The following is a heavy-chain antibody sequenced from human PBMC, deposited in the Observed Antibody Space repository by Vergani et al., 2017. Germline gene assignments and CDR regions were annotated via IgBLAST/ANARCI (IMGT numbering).Heavy chain of an antibody. CDR1: GGSISSYY. V-gene: IGHV4-59*01. Sequence: QVQLQESGPGLVKPSETLSLTCTVSGGSISSYYWSWIRQPPGKGLEWIGYIYYSGSTNYNPSLKSRVTISVDTSKNQFSLKLSSVTAADTAVYYCAGASIAAVKRQIYYYYMDVWGKGTTVTVSS. CDR2: IYYSGST. CDR3: AGASIAAVKRQIYYYYMDV. J-gene: IGHJ6*03. D-gene: IGHD6-13*01.